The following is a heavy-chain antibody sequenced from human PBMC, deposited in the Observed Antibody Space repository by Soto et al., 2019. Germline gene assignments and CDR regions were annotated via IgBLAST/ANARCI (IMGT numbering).Heavy chain of an antibody. Sequence: PSETLSLTCTVSGGSISSYYWSWIRQPPGKGLEWIGYIYYSGSTNYNPSLKSRVTISVDTSKNQFSLKLSSVTAADTAVYYCARVRTVTKLYYFDYWGQGTLVTVSS. J-gene: IGHJ4*02. CDR2: IYYSGST. CDR3: ARVRTVTKLYYFDY. V-gene: IGHV4-59*01. CDR1: GGSISSYY. D-gene: IGHD4-17*01.